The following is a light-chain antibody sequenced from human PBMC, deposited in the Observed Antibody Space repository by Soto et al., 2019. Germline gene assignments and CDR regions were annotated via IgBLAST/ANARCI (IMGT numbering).Light chain of an antibody. CDR2: GAS. CDR1: QSLRATY. J-gene: IGKJ5*01. CDR3: QQYNKWPLIT. V-gene: IGKV3D-15*01. Sequence: EVVLTQSPDTLSLSPGETATLSCRASQSLRATYVAWYQQRPGQAPRLLIYGASFRATGIPARFSGRGSGTDFTLTISSLQSEDFALYYCQQYNKWPLITFGQGTHWRL.